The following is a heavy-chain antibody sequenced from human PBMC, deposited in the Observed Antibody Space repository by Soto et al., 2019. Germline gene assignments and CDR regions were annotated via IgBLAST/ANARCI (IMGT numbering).Heavy chain of an antibody. CDR3: ARAPSAGGWLQLWYFDY. CDR2: ISAYNGNT. CDR1: GYTFTSYG. D-gene: IGHD5-12*01. V-gene: IGHV1-18*01. Sequence: ASVKVSCKASGYTFTSYGISWVRQAPGQGLEWMGWISAYNGNTNYAQKLQGRVTMTTDTSTSTAYMELRSLRSDDTAVYYCARAPSAGGWLQLWYFDYWGQGTLVTVSS. J-gene: IGHJ4*02.